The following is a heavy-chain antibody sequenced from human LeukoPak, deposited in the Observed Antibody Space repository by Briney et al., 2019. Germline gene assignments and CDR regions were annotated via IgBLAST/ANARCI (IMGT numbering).Heavy chain of an antibody. J-gene: IGHJ3*02. Sequence: SETLSLTCTVSGGSISGGRYYLAWIRQPPGKGLEWIASISYNGIPYYNPSLKSRVTISVDTSKNQFSLELTSVTAADTAVYYCARPEPICQVRGVIGCAFDIWGQGTMVTVSS. CDR3: ARPEPICQVRGVIGCAFDI. V-gene: IGHV4-39*01. CDR1: GGSISGGRYY. D-gene: IGHD3-10*01. CDR2: ISYNGIP.